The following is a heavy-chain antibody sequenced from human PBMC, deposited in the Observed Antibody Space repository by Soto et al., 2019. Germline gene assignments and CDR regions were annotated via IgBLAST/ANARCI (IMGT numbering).Heavy chain of an antibody. CDR2: IIPIFGTA. V-gene: IGHV1-69*01. CDR1: GGTFSSYA. Sequence: QVPLVQSGAEVKKPGSSVKVSCKASGGTFSSYAISWVRQAPGQGLEWMGGIIPIFGTANYAQKFQGRVTITADESTSTAYMELSSLRSEDTAVYYCARDVIVVVPAATRNYYYYGMDVWGQGTTVTVSS. CDR3: ARDVIVVVPAATRNYYYYGMDV. D-gene: IGHD2-2*01. J-gene: IGHJ6*02.